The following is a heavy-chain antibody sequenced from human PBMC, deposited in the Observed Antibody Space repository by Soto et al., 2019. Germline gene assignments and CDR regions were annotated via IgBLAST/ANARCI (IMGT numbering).Heavy chain of an antibody. V-gene: IGHV3-23*01. CDR2: ISASGGST. Sequence: EVQLLESGGGLVQPGGSLTLSCAASGFTFGIHAMIWVRQAPGKGLEWVSFISASGGSTYYADSVKGRFTISRDNSKKTLYLQMNSLRGEDTAVYYCGKGSAATNYFYYATDVWGQGTTVTVSS. CDR1: GFTFGIHA. D-gene: IGHD2-15*01. CDR3: GKGSAATNYFYYATDV. J-gene: IGHJ6*02.